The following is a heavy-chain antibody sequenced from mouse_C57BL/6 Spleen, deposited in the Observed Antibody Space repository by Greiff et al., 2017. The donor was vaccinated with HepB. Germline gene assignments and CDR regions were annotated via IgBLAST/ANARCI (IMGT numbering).Heavy chain of an antibody. CDR1: GYAFSSSW. D-gene: IGHD6-1*01. CDR2: IYPGDGDT. J-gene: IGHJ4*01. CDR3: ARSPTPYYAMDY. Sequence: QVQLQQSGPELVKPGASVKISCKASGYAFSSSWMNWVKQRPGKGLEWIGRIYPGDGDTNYNGKFKGKAKLTADKSSSTAYMQLSSLTSEDSAVYFCARSPTPYYAMDYWGQVTSVTVAS. V-gene: IGHV1-82*01.